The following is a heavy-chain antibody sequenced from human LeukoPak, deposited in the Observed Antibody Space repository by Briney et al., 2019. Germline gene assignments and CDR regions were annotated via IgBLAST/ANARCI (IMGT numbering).Heavy chain of an antibody. CDR2: IYHSGST. CDR1: GGSISSGYY. CDR3: ASTPVVPAALFDYYYYYMDV. V-gene: IGHV4-38-2*02. Sequence: PSETLSLTCTVSGGSISSGYYWGWIRQPPGKGLEWIGSIYHSGSTYYNPSLKSRVTISVDTSKNQFSLKLSSVTAADTAVYYCASTPVVPAALFDYYYYYMDVWGKGTTVTISS. J-gene: IGHJ6*03. D-gene: IGHD2-2*01.